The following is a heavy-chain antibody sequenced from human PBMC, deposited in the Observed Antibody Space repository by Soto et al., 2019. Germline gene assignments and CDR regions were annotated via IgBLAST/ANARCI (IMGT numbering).Heavy chain of an antibody. V-gene: IGHV1-18*01. J-gene: IGHJ4*02. CDR1: GYRFTSYG. Sequence: SVKVSCKASGYRFTSYGFTWFRQATGKGLVWLGWISAYNGDTHYAQRFQGRVNMTTDVSTNTAYMELRNLRSDDTAVYYCARGGMLTLGRYAVYRGQGTPVTVS. CDR3: ARGGMLTLGRYAVY. D-gene: IGHD3-16*01. CDR2: ISAYNGDT.